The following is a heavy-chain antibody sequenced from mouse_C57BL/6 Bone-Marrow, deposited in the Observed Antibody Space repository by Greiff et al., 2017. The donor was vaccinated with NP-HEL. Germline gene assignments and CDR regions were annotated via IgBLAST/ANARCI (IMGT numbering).Heavy chain of an antibody. V-gene: IGHV5-12*01. J-gene: IGHJ1*03. D-gene: IGHD1-1*01. CDR1: GFTFSDYY. Sequence: EVQLVESGGGLVQPGGSLKLSCAASGFTFSDYYMYWVRQTPEKRLEWVAYISNGGGSTYYPDPVKGRFTLSRDNAKNTLYLQMSRLKAEDTAMYYCARHPFITTVERGYFDVWGTGTTVTVSS. CDR2: ISNGGGST. CDR3: ARHPFITTVERGYFDV.